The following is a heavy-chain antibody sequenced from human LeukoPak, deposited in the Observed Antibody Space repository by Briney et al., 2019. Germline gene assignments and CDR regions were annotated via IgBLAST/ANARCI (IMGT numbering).Heavy chain of an antibody. Sequence: ASVKVSCKVSGYTLTELSMHWVRQAPGKGLEWMGGFDPEDGETIYAQKFQGRVTMTEDTSTDTAYMELSRLKSDDTAIYYCARGGGTRLLDWTLGPNDSWGQGTLVTVSS. D-gene: IGHD3/OR15-3a*01. V-gene: IGHV1-24*01. CDR2: FDPEDGET. J-gene: IGHJ4*02. CDR1: GYTLTELS. CDR3: ARGGGTRLLDWTLGPNDS.